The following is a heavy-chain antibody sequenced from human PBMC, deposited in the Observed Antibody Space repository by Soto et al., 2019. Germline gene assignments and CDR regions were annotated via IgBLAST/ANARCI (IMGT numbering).Heavy chain of an antibody. Sequence: GGSLRLSCGAPGVTFKDYGMHWVRQAPGKGLEWVAVVSYDGKQTYYADSVKGRFTISKDKSKRTLFLQMNSLRVDDTAVYYCARDGWGSNWYFDLWGRGTLVTVSS. CDR3: ARDGWGSNWYFDL. J-gene: IGHJ2*01. D-gene: IGHD3-16*01. V-gene: IGHV3-30*03. CDR2: VSYDGKQT. CDR1: GVTFKDYG.